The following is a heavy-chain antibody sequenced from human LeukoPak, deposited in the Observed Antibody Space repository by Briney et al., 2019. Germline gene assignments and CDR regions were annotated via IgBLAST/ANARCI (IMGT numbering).Heavy chain of an antibody. CDR1: GFTFSNSA. CDR3: AKGIYSSGWSYFDY. Sequence: GGSLSLSCAASGFTFSNSAMRWVRLARGEGLEWLASLSGSGITTYYADSVKGRFTISRDNSKNTLYLQKTSLRAEDTAVYYCAKGIYSSGWSYFDYWGHGTLVTVSS. D-gene: IGHD6-19*01. J-gene: IGHJ4*01. CDR2: LSGSGITT. V-gene: IGHV3-23*01.